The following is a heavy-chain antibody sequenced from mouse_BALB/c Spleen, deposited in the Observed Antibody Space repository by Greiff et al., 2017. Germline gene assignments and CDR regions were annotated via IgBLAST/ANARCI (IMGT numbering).Heavy chain of an antibody. V-gene: IGHV5-12-2*01. J-gene: IGHJ4*01. Sequence: EVHLVESGGGLVQPGGSLKLFCAASGFTFSSYTMSWVRQTPEKRLEWVAYISNGGGSTYYPDTVKGRFTISRDNAKNTLYLQMSSLKSEDTAMYYCARHGGYDAMDYWGQGTSVTVSS. CDR3: ARHGGYDAMDY. CDR2: ISNGGGST. CDR1: GFTFSSYT.